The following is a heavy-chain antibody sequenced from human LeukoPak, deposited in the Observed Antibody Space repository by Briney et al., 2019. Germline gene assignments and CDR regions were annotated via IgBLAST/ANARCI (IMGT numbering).Heavy chain of an antibody. J-gene: IGHJ5*02. Sequence: SETLSLTCAVYGGSFSSYYWSWIRQPPGKGLEWIGYIYYSGSTNYNPSLKSRVTISVDTSKNQFSLELSSVTAADTAVYYCARLPGYYYDSSENWFDPWGQGTLVTVSS. CDR3: ARLPGYYYDSSENWFDP. D-gene: IGHD3-22*01. CDR2: IYYSGST. CDR1: GGSFSSYY. V-gene: IGHV4-59*08.